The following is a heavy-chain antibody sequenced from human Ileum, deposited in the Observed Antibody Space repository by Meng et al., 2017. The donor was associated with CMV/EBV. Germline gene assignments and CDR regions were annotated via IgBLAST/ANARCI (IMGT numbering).Heavy chain of an antibody. CDR1: GDAISSGHYD. V-gene: IGHV4-30-4*01. J-gene: IGHJ4*02. Sequence: TSPGLVDHSSAPSLACTVSGDAISSGHYDRSRMRQHPGKGLAWIGHIHDSGSTYYNPSLQSRVTISVDTSKNQFSLKLSSVTDADTAVYYCARVWGIAVRPLDYWGQGTLVTVSS. CDR2: IHDSGST. D-gene: IGHD6-6*01. CDR3: ARVWGIAVRPLDY.